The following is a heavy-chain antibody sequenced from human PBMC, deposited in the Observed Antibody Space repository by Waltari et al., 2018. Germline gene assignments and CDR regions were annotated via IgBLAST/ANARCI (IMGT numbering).Heavy chain of an antibody. D-gene: IGHD3-10*01. CDR1: GYTFTGYY. CDR3: AKGHQLLWFRELPYWFDP. Sequence: QVQLVQSGAEVKKPGASVKVSCKASGYTFTGYYMHWVRQAPGQGLEWMGWINPKSGGTNYAQKVQGRVTMTRDTSISTAYMELSRLRSDDTAVYYCAKGHQLLWFRELPYWFDPWGQGTLVTVSS. CDR2: INPKSGGT. V-gene: IGHV1-2*02. J-gene: IGHJ5*02.